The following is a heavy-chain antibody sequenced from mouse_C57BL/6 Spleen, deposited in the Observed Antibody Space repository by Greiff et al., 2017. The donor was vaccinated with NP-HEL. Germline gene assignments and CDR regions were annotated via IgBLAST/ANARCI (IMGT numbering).Heavy chain of an antibody. V-gene: IGHV3-8*01. CDR2: ISYSGST. CDR1: GYSITRDY. CDR3: ARGGSSPYWYFDV. Sequence: EVKLMESGPGLAKPSQTLSLTCSVTGYSITRDYWNWIRKFPGNKLEYMGYISYSGSTYYNPSLNSRISITRDTSKNQYYLQLNSVTTEDTATYYCARGGSSPYWYFDVWGTGTTVTVSS. D-gene: IGHD1-1*01. J-gene: IGHJ1*03.